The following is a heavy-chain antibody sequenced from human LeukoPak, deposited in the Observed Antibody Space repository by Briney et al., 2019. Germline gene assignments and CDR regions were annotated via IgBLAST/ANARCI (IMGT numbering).Heavy chain of an antibody. Sequence: ASVTVSCKASGYTFTGYYMHWVRQAPGQGLEWMGWINPNSGDTNYAQKFQGRVSTTRDTSISTAYLDLSGLRSDDTALYYCARGLGWDSGTYLGAWGQGTLVTVSS. D-gene: IGHD1-26*01. J-gene: IGHJ5*02. CDR1: GYTFTGYY. V-gene: IGHV1-2*02. CDR2: INPNSGDT. CDR3: ARGLGWDSGTYLGA.